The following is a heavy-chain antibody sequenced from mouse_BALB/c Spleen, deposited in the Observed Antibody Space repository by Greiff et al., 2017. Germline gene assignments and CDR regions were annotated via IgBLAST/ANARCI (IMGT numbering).Heavy chain of an antibody. J-gene: IGHJ1*01. CDR2: INPSNGRT. CDR3: AKCYGNSYWYFDV. D-gene: IGHD2-1*01. V-gene: IGHV1S81*02. Sequence: VQLQQSGAELVKPGASVKLSCKASGYTFTSYWMHWVKQRPGQGLEWIGEINPSNGRTNYNEKFKSKATLTVDKSSSTAYMQLSSLTSEDSAVYYCAKCYGNSYWYFDVWGAGTTVTVSS. CDR1: GYTFTSYW.